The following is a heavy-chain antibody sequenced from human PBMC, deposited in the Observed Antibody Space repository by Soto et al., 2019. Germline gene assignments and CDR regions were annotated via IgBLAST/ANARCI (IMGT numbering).Heavy chain of an antibody. CDR1: GFTFSSYS. CDR3: ASHPRDSSGYWYYVDY. Sequence: EVQLVESGGGLVKPGGSLRLSCAASGFTFSSYSMNWVRQAPGKGLEWVSSISSSSSYIYYADSVKGRFTISRDNAKNSLYLQMNSLRAEDTAVYYCASHPRDSSGYWYYVDYWGQGTLVTVSS. V-gene: IGHV3-21*01. J-gene: IGHJ4*02. CDR2: ISSSSSYI. D-gene: IGHD3-22*01.